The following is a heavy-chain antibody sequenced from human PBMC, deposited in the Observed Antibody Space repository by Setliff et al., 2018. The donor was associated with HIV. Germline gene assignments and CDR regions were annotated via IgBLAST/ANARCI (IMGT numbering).Heavy chain of an antibody. CDR3: ARGRAGIVATID. CDR2: INCNSGGT. D-gene: IGHD5-12*01. V-gene: IGHV1-2*02. CDR1: GYTFTGSF. J-gene: IGHJ4*02. Sequence: ASVKVSCKSSGYTFTGSFMHWVRQAPGQGLEWMGWINCNSGGTYYAQNFQGRVTMTRDTSINTAYMELSRLRSDDTAVYYCARGRAGIVATIDWGQGTLVTVSS.